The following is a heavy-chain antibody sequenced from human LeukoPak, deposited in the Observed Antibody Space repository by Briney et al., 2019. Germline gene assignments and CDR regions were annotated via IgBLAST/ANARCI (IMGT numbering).Heavy chain of an antibody. D-gene: IGHD1-26*01. CDR2: IIPIFGTA. Sequence: SVTDSCQASGGTFSSYAISWVRQAPGQGLEWMGMIIPIFGTANYAQKLQGRGTITADRSASTDYMERSGLTSEDTAVHSPARRSYYKDYGGQGTLVTVAT. J-gene: IGHJ4*02. CDR3: ARRSYYKDY. V-gene: IGHV1-69*06. CDR1: GGTFSSYA.